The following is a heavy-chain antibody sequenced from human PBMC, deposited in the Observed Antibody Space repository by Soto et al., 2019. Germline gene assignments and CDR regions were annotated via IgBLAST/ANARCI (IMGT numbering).Heavy chain of an antibody. CDR3: ARDRRDGITSRDGMDV. D-gene: IGHD2-2*01. Sequence: PGGSLRLSCAASGFTFSSYSMNWVRQAPGKGLEWVSYISSSGSTIYYADSVKGRFTISRDNAKNSLYLQMNSLRAEDTAVYYCARDRRDGITSRDGMDVWGQGTTVTVSS. CDR1: GFTFSSYS. V-gene: IGHV3-48*04. J-gene: IGHJ6*02. CDR2: ISSSGSTI.